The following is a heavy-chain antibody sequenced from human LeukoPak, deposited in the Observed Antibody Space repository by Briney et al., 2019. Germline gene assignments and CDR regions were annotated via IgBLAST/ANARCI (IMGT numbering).Heavy chain of an antibody. D-gene: IGHD3-10*01. Sequence: SETLSLTCTVSGGSIRSSRYYWGWIRQPPGKGLEWIGSIYYSGSTHYNPSLKSRVTISVDTSKNQWFLKLSSVTAADTAVYYCARSMVRGVMSRHFDYWGQGTLVTVSS. CDR3: ARSMVRGVMSRHFDY. V-gene: IGHV4-39*01. CDR2: IYYSGST. CDR1: GGSIRSSRYY. J-gene: IGHJ4*02.